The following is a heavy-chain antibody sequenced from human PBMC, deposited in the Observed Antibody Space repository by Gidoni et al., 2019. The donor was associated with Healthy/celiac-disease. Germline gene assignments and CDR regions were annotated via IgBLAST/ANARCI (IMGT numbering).Heavy chain of an antibody. J-gene: IGHJ3*02. CDR3: ATLTNYYDSSGYSI. D-gene: IGHD3-22*01. Sequence: EVQLLESGGGLVQPGGSLRLSCAASGFPFSSYAMSWVRQAPGKGLEWVSAISGSGGSTYYADSVKGRFTISRDNSKNTLYLQMNSLRAEDTAVYYCATLTNYYDSSGYSIWGQGTMVTVSS. V-gene: IGHV3-23*01. CDR2: ISGSGGST. CDR1: GFPFSSYA.